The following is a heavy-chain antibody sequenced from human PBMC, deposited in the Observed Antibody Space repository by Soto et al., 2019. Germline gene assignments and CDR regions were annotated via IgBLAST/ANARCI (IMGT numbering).Heavy chain of an antibody. CDR1: GFTFSSYV. CDR3: AKAASSGYI. J-gene: IGHJ4*02. CDR2: LSSTGVNT. D-gene: IGHD3-22*01. V-gene: IGHV3-23*01. Sequence: HPGGSLRLSCAASGFTFSSYVMSWVRQAPGKGLEWVSGLSSTGVNTYYADSVKGRFTISRDNSKNTLYLQMNSLRAEDTAVYYCAKAASSGYIWGQGTLVTVSS.